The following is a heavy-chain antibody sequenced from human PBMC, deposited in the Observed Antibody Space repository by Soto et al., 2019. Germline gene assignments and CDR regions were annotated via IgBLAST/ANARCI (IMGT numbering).Heavy chain of an antibody. V-gene: IGHV3-23*01. CDR2: IIADGGRA. J-gene: IGHJ4*02. D-gene: IGHD6-19*01. CDR3: AKDKMEQWLVGGYFDN. CDR1: GFTFSGHA. Sequence: LRLSCSASGFTFSGHAMGWVRQAPGKGLEWVSAIIADGGRAYYAESVKGRFTMSRDNSKNTLSLQMNTLRAEDTAVYYCAKDKMEQWLVGGYFDNWGPGTQVTVSS.